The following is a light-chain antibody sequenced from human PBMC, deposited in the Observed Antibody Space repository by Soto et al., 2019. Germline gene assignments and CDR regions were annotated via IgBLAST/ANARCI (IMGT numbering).Light chain of an antibody. V-gene: IGLV2-14*01. CDR3: SSYTPSSTVV. J-gene: IGLJ2*01. CDR2: DVS. CDR1: RSDVGGYNY. Sequence: QSALTQPASVSGSPGQSITISCTGTRSDVGGYNYVSWYQQHPGKAPKLMIYDVSNRPSGVSNRFSGSKSGNTASLTISGLQAEDEADYYCSSYTPSSTVVFGGGTKVTVL.